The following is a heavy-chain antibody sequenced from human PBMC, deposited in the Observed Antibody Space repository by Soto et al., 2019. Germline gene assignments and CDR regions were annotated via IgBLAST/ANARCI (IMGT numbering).Heavy chain of an antibody. D-gene: IGHD3-9*01. Sequence: PGGSLRLSCAASGFTVSSNYMSWVRQAPGKGQKWVSVIYSGGSTYYADSLKGRFTISRHNSKNTLYLQMKSLRAEDTDVYFCARGPRYANTIFLNYWGQGNVVTVSA. CDR2: IYSGGST. J-gene: IGHJ4*02. V-gene: IGHV3-53*04. CDR1: GFTVSSNY. CDR3: ARGPRYANTIFLNY.